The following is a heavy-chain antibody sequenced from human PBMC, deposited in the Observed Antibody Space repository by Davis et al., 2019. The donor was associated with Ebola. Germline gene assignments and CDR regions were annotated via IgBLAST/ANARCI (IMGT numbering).Heavy chain of an antibody. CDR3: ATGDVRGFDY. Sequence: PGGSLRLSCTVSGGSISSSSYYWGWIRQPPGKGLEWIGSIYYSGSTYYNPSLKSRVTISVDTSKNQFSLKLSSVTAADTAVYYCATGDVRGFDYWGQGTLVTVSS. D-gene: IGHD4-17*01. CDR2: IYYSGST. V-gene: IGHV4-39*01. CDR1: GGSISSSSYY. J-gene: IGHJ4*02.